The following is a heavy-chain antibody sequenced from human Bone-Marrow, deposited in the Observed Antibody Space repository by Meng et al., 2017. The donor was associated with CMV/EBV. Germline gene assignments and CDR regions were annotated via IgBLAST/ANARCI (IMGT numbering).Heavy chain of an antibody. CDR1: GFTFSSYS. D-gene: IGHD3-3*01. J-gene: IGHJ6*02. Sequence: GGSLRLSCAASGFTFSSYSMNWVRQAPGKGLEWVSSISSSSSTIYYADSVKGRFTISRDNAKNSLYLQMNSLRAEDTAVYYCARLARRGNRFLEWSGCRPMDVWGQGTTVTVSS. CDR3: ARLARRGNRFLEWSGCRPMDV. CDR2: ISSSSSTI. V-gene: IGHV3-48*04.